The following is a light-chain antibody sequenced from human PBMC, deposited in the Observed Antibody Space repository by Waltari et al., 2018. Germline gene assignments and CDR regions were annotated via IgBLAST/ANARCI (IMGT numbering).Light chain of an antibody. CDR2: DVS. CDR1: SSDIGSYNY. Sequence: QSALTQPASVSGSPGQSITISCTGTSSDIGSYNYVLWYQQHPGKAPKLMIYDVSNRASGVSVRFSGSKSGHTASLTISVLQTEDAADYYCNSYTSSNTLVFGGGTKLTVL. CDR3: NSYTSSNTLV. V-gene: IGLV2-14*03. J-gene: IGLJ2*01.